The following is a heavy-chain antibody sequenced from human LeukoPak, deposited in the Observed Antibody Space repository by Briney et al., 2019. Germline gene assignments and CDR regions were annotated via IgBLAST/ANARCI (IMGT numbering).Heavy chain of an antibody. J-gene: IGHJ4*02. CDR1: GFTFSSYA. CDR2: ISYDGSNK. D-gene: IGHD3-3*01. V-gene: IGHV3-30*04. Sequence: PGGSLRLSCAASGFTFSSYAMHWVRQAPGKGLEWVAVISYDGSNKYYADSVKGRFTISGDNSKNTLYLQMSSLRAEDTAVYYCAREGANYDFWSGYRSWDYFDYWGQGTLVTVSS. CDR3: AREGANYDFWSGYRSWDYFDY.